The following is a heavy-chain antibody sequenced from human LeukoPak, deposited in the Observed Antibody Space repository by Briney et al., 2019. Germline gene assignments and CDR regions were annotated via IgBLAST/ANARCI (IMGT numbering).Heavy chain of an antibody. CDR2: INPNSGGT. J-gene: IGHJ4*02. CDR3: ARLRVGSGCFDY. D-gene: IGHD3-22*01. V-gene: IGHV1-2*02. CDR1: GYTFTGLC. Sequence: ASVKVSCKASGYTFTGLCIHWVRQAPGQGLEWMGWINPNSGGTNYAQKFQGRVTMTRDTSISTAYMELSRLRSDDTAVYYCARLRVGSGCFDYWGQGTLVTVSS.